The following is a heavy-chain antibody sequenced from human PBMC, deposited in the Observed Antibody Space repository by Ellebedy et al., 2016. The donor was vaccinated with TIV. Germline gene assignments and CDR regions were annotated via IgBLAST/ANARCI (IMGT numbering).Heavy chain of an antibody. CDR1: GFTFSSYA. CDR3: AKGRGGGSDSSAPRYYFDY. J-gene: IGHJ4*02. V-gene: IGHV3-23*01. D-gene: IGHD3-22*01. Sequence: GESLKISCAASGFTFSSYAMSWVRQAPGKGLEWVSTISNTGSRTYYADSVEGRFIISRDNSKKPLYQQMNSRRAEDTAVYYCAKGRGGGSDSSAPRYYFDYWGLGTLVTVSS. CDR2: ISNTGSRT.